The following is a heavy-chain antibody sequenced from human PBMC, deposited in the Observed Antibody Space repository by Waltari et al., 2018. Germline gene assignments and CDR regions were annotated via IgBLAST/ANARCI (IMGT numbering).Heavy chain of an antibody. V-gene: IGHV3-53*01. J-gene: IGHJ4*02. CDR2: IYSGGST. CDR1: GFTVSSNY. D-gene: IGHD6-13*01. Sequence: EVQLVESGGGLIQPGGSLRLSCAASGFTVSSNYMSWVRQAPGKGLGWVSGIYSGGSTYYADSVKGRFTISRDNSKNTLYLQMNSLRAEDTAVYYCARGFSSSWFYFDYWGQGTLVTVSS. CDR3: ARGFSSSWFYFDY.